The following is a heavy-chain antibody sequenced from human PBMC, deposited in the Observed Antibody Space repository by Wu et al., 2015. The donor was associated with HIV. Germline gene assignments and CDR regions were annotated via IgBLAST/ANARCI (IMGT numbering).Heavy chain of an antibody. CDR2: MNPRHGGS. D-gene: IGHD5-24*01. CDR3: AVATMNAFDI. J-gene: IGHJ3*02. CDR1: ESTFSRHD. Sequence: GVEVKEPGADVKVSCKIPESTFSRHDVNWLRQASGRGLEWMGWMNPRHGGSGIVDNFRGRAVMTSRGDIKTAYLELRGLSPKDAAAYFCAVATMNAFDIWGPGTKVIVSS. V-gene: IGHV1-8*01.